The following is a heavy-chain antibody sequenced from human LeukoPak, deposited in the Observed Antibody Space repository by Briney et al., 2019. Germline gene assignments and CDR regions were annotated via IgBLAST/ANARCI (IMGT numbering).Heavy chain of an antibody. CDR1: DDSITIYY. Sequence: SETLSLTCTVSDDSITIYYWTWIRQPPGKGLEWIGYIYYSGSTNYNPSLKSRVTISVDTSKNQFSLKLSSVTAADTAVYYCARTYDYYYMDVWGKGTTVTISS. J-gene: IGHJ6*03. CDR3: ARTYDYYYMDV. CDR2: IYYSGST. V-gene: IGHV4-59*01.